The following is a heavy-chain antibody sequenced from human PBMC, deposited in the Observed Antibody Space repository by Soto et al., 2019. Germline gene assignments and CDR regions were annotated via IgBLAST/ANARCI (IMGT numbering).Heavy chain of an antibody. CDR3: ARDLAVGLVDY. D-gene: IGHD6-19*01. Sequence: QVQLVQSGAEVKKPGASVKVSCKASGYTFTSYGISWVRQAPGQGLEWMGWISAYNGNTKYAQKLQGRVTMATDTATSTAYMEVRSLRPDDTAVYYCARDLAVGLVDYWGQGPLVTVSS. CDR2: ISAYNGNT. V-gene: IGHV1-18*01. CDR1: GYTFTSYG. J-gene: IGHJ4*02.